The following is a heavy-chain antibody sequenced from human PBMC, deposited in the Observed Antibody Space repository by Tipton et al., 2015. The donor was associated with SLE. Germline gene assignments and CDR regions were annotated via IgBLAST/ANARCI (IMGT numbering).Heavy chain of an antibody. CDR1: GGSISSGSYY. CDR3: ASHSSSSEGWFDP. D-gene: IGHD6-6*01. J-gene: IGHJ5*02. V-gene: IGHV4-61*09. Sequence: TLSLTCTVSGGSISSGSYYWSWIRQPAGKGLEWIGYIYTSGSTNYNPSLKSRVTISVDTSKNQFSLKLSSVTAADTAVYYCASHSSSSEGWFDPWGQGTLVTVSS. CDR2: IYTSGST.